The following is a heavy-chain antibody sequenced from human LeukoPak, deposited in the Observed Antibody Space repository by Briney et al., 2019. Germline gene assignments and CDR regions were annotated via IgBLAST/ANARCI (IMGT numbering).Heavy chain of an antibody. CDR1: GFSFSSHA. Sequence: PGGSLRLSCEASGFSFSSHAMGWVRQSPGKGLEWVSAISGSGSNTYYADSVKGRFTISRDNSKNTLYLQMNSLRAEDTAVYYCAKHPDTRGWYVGEGYFDNWGQGTLVTVSS. J-gene: IGHJ4*02. V-gene: IGHV3-23*01. CDR3: AKHPDTRGWYVGEGYFDN. D-gene: IGHD6-19*01. CDR2: ISGSGSNT.